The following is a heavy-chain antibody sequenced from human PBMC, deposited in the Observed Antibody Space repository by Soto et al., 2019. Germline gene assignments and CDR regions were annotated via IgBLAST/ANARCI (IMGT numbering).Heavy chain of an antibody. J-gene: IGHJ6*02. CDR2: INPNSGGT. CDR1: GYNFTGYY. V-gene: IGHV1-2*04. CDR3: ARGPTVTPFYYYYYGMDV. D-gene: IGHD4-17*01. Sequence: ASVKVSCKASGYNFTGYYMHWVRQAPGQGLEWMGWINPNSGGTNYAQKFQGWVTMTRDTSISTAYMELSRLRSDDTAVYYCARGPTVTPFYYYYYGMDVWGQGTTVTVSS.